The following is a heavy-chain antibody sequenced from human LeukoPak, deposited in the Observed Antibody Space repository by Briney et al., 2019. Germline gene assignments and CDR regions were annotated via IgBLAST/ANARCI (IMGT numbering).Heavy chain of an antibody. V-gene: IGHV3-48*04. CDR2: ISSSSSTI. Sequence: PGGSLRLSCAASGFTFSSYSMNWVRQAPGKGLEWVSYISSSSSTIYYADSVKGRFTISRDNAKNSLYLQMNSLRAEDTAVYYCARRGCTSSYRPYYYYYMDVWGKGTTVTVSS. CDR1: GFTFSSYS. CDR3: ARRGCTSSYRPYYYYYMDV. D-gene: IGHD2-2*01. J-gene: IGHJ6*03.